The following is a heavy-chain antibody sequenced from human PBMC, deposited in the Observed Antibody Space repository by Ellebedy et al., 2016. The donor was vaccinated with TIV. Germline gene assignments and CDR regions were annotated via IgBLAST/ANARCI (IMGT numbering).Heavy chain of an antibody. J-gene: IGHJ5*02. V-gene: IGHV4-4*02. CDR3: ARHSTVTTIGT. Sequence: MPSETLSLTCAVSGGSASSNHWWRLVRPPPGKGVEWIGEIFHSGSTNYNPSLKSRVTISVDKSKNQFSLKLSSVTAADTAIFYCARHSTVTTIGTWGQGALVTVSS. CDR1: GGSASSNHW. D-gene: IGHD4-17*01. CDR2: IFHSGST.